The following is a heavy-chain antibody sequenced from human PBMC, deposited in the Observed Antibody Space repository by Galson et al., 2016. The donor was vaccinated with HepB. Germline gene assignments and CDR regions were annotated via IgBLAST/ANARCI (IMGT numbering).Heavy chain of an antibody. V-gene: IGHV3-11*01. J-gene: IGHJ6*02. D-gene: IGHD1-26*01. Sequence: SLRLSCAASGFTFSDYYMSWIRQAPGKGLEWISYISGSGSTIYYADSVKGRFTISRDNATNSLYLQMTSLRAEDTAVYYCARGAGELLDYGMDVWGQGTTVTVSS. CDR2: ISGSGSTI. CDR1: GFTFSDYY. CDR3: ARGAGELLDYGMDV.